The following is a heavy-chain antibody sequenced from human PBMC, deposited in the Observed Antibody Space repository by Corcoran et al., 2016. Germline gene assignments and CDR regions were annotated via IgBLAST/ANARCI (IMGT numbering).Heavy chain of an antibody. CDR3: AGVSGGGTTPFDY. CDR1: GGSISSSSYY. CDR2: IYYSGST. Sequence: QLQLQESGPGLVKPSETLSLTCTVSGGSISSSSYYWGWIRQPPGKGLEWIGSIYYSGSTYYNPSLKSRVTISVDTSKNQFSLKLSSVTAADTSVYYCAGVSGGGTTPFDYWGQGTLVTVSS. D-gene: IGHD1-1*01. J-gene: IGHJ4*02. V-gene: IGHV4-39*07.